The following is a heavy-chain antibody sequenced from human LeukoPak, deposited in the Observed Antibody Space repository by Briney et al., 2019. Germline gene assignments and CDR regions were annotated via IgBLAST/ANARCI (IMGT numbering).Heavy chain of an antibody. Sequence: PSETLSLTCAVYGGSFSDYYWSWIRQPPGKGLEWIGEINDSGTTNYNPSLKSRVTISVDTSKNQFPLKLSSVTAADTAVYYCARGKTAVGPWGQGTLVTVSS. CDR3: ARGKTAVGP. D-gene: IGHD4-23*01. CDR1: GGSFSDYY. CDR2: INDSGTT. J-gene: IGHJ5*02. V-gene: IGHV4-34*01.